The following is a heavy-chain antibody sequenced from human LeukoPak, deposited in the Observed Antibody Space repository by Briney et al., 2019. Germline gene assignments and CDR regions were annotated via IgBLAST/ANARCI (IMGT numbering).Heavy chain of an antibody. D-gene: IGHD3-10*01. CDR2: ISGSGGST. CDR1: GFTFSSYE. V-gene: IGHV3-23*01. J-gene: IGHJ4*02. CDR3: AKDLRRLSVLLWFGEFDY. Sequence: GGSLTLSCAASGFTFSSYEMNWVRQAPGKGLEWVSAISGSGGSTYYADSVKGRFTISRDNSKNTLYLQMNSLRAEDTAVYYCAKDLRRLSVLLWFGEFDYWGQGTLVTVSS.